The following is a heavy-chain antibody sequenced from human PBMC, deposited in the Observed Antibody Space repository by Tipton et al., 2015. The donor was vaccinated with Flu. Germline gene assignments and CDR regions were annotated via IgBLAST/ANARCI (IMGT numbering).Heavy chain of an antibody. J-gene: IGHJ4*02. V-gene: IGHV3-23*01. CDR3: ARVPERNYVDRLDY. Sequence: SLRLSCVASGFTFSSYAMSWVRQVPGKGLEWVSVISGSGGSTYYADSVKGRFTISRDNSKTTLYLQMNSLRVEDTAVYYCARVPERNYVDRLDYWGQGTLVTVSS. CDR2: ISGSGGST. D-gene: IGHD4-11*01. CDR1: GFTFSSYA.